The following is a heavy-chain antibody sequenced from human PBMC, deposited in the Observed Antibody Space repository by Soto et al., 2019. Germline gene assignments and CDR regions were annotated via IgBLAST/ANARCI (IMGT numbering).Heavy chain of an antibody. V-gene: IGHV1-3*01. D-gene: IGHD4-17*01. Sequence: ASVKVSCKASGYTFTSYAMHWVRQAPGQRLEWMGWINAGNGNTKYSQKFQGRVTITRDTSASTAYMELSSLRSEDTAVYYCARDPPTTVVTPPSVSYYGMDVWGQGTTVTVSS. CDR1: GYTFTSYA. J-gene: IGHJ6*02. CDR3: ARDPPTTVVTPPSVSYYGMDV. CDR2: INAGNGNT.